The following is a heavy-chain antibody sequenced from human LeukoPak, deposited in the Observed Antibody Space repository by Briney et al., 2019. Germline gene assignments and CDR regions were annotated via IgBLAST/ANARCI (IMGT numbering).Heavy chain of an antibody. CDR1: GGSISSSSYY. D-gene: IGHD5-24*01. Sequence: PSETLSLTCTVSGGSISSSSYYWGWIRQPPGKGLEWIGSIYYSGSTYYNPSLKSRVTISVDTSKNQFSLKLSSVTAADTAVYYCARALTRGGYKSPRWFDPWGQGTLVTVSS. V-gene: IGHV4-39*01. CDR3: ARALTRGGYKSPRWFDP. CDR2: IYYSGST. J-gene: IGHJ5*02.